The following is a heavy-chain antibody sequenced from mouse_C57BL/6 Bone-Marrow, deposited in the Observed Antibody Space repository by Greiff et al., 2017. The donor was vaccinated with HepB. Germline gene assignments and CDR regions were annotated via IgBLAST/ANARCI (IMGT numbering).Heavy chain of an antibody. V-gene: IGHV1-58*01. D-gene: IGHD1-1*01. J-gene: IGHJ2*01. Sequence: EVQLVESGAELVRPGSSVKMSCKTSGYTFTSYGINWVKQRPGQGLEWIGYLYIGNGYTEYNEKFKGKATLTSDTSSSTAYMQLSSLTSEDSAIYFCARSRDYYGSYYFDYWGQGTTLTVSS. CDR2: LYIGNGYT. CDR3: ARSRDYYGSYYFDY. CDR1: GYTFTSYG.